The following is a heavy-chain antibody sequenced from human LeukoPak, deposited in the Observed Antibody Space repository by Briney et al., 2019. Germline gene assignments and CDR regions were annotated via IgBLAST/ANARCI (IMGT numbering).Heavy chain of an antibody. CDR1: GGSISSYY. CDR2: MYYSGNT. V-gene: IGHV4-59*01. J-gene: IGHJ4*02. D-gene: IGHD6-13*01. Sequence: SETLSLTCTVSGGSISSYYWSWIRQPPGKGLEWIGYMYYSGNTYDNPSLKSRVTLSLDTSKNQFSLKLSSVTAADTAVYYCARGVYIAAAQYGYWGQGTLVTVSS. CDR3: ARGVYIAAAQYGY.